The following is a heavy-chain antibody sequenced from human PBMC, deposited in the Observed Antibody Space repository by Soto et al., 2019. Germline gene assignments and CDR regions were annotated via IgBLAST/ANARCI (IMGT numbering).Heavy chain of an antibody. J-gene: IGHJ6*02. V-gene: IGHV3-53*01. Sequence: GGSLRLSCAASGITVSTNYMSWVRQAPGKGLEWVSIIYTGGSTYYADSVNGRFTISRDNSKNTLDLQMNSLRAEDTAVYYCARDRSYYGSGSPPFGMDVWGQGTKVTVSS. CDR1: GITVSTNY. CDR3: ARDRSYYGSGSPPFGMDV. D-gene: IGHD3-10*01. CDR2: IYTGGST.